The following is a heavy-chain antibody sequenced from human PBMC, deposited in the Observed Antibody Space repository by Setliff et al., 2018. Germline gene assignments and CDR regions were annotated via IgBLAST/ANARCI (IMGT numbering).Heavy chain of an antibody. CDR1: GNTFTSYF. Sequence: ASVKVSCKASGNTFTSYFMQWVRQAPGQGLEWMGMINPSGGYTIYAQKFQGRVTMTRDTSTSTVYLELSSLRSEDTAVYYCARGLIVLPGPSGDMGYFDYWGQGTLVTVSS. V-gene: IGHV1-46*01. CDR3: ARGLIVLPGPSGDMGYFDY. D-gene: IGHD2-8*01. J-gene: IGHJ4*02. CDR2: INPSGGYT.